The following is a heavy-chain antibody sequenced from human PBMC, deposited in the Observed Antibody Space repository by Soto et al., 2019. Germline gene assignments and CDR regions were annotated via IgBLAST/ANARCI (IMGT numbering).Heavy chain of an antibody. D-gene: IGHD1-1*01. CDR2: ISGSGGST. CDR1: GFTFGTYS. V-gene: IGHV3-23*01. CDR3: AIDWTSI. Sequence: EVQLLESGGGLVQPGGSLKISCAASGFTFGTYSMTWLRQAPGKGLEWVSTISGSGGSTYYIDSVQGRFTISRDNSKNTLYLQTNSLRGEDTAVYYCAIDWTSIWGQGTMVTVSS. J-gene: IGHJ3*02.